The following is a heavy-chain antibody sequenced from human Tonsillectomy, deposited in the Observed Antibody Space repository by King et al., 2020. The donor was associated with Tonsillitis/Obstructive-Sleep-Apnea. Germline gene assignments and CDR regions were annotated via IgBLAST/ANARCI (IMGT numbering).Heavy chain of an antibody. CDR1: GFTVSSNY. J-gene: IGHJ3*02. Sequence: VQLVESGGGLIQPGGSLRLSCAASGFTVSSNYMSWVRQAPGKGLEWVSVLYSGGSTYYADSVKGRFTISRDNSKNTLYLQMNSLRAEDTAVYYCARNLGYCTNGVCFDAFDIWGQGTMVTVSS. CDR2: LYSGGST. D-gene: IGHD2-8*01. CDR3: ARNLGYCTNGVCFDAFDI. V-gene: IGHV3-53*01.